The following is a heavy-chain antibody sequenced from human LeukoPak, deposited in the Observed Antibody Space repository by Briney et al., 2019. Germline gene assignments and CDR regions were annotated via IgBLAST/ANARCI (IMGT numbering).Heavy chain of an antibody. CDR2: ISADNGNT. D-gene: IGHD6-13*01. CDR1: GYTFTNYG. V-gene: IGHV1-18*01. CDR3: ARGVQQLPNRYFDY. J-gene: IGHJ4*02. Sequence: ASVKVSCMASGYTFTNYGISWVRQAPGQGLEWMGWISADNGNTNYVQKLQGRVTMTTDTSTSTAYMELRRLTSDDTAVYYCARGVQQLPNRYFDYWGQGTLVTVSS.